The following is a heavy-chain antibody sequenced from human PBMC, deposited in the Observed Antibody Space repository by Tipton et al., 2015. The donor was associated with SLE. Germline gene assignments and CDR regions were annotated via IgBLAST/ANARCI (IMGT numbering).Heavy chain of an antibody. CDR3: AREVITITDSDAFDI. CDR2: IYYSGSA. CDR1: GGSISSNNFF. Sequence: TLSLTCTVSGGSISSNNFFWSWLRQHPGKGREWIGYIYYSGSAFYNPSLKSRVTMSVDTSKNQFFMRLSSATAADTAVYYCAREVITITDSDAFDIWGQGTMVTVSS. J-gene: IGHJ3*02. V-gene: IGHV4-31*03. D-gene: IGHD2-21*01.